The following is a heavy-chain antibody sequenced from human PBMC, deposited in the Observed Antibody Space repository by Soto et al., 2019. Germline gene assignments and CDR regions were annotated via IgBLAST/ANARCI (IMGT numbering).Heavy chain of an antibody. V-gene: IGHV4-31*03. CDR3: ARGTYYYDSSGYPQPYYFDY. J-gene: IGHJ4*02. Sequence: SETLSLTCTVSGVSISSGGYYWSWIRQHPGKGLEWIGYIYFSGNAYYNPSLKSRVTISVDTSKNQFSLRLSSVTAADTAVYYCARGTYYYDSSGYPQPYYFDYWGQGTLVTVSS. D-gene: IGHD3-22*01. CDR2: IYFSGNA. CDR1: GVSISSGGYY.